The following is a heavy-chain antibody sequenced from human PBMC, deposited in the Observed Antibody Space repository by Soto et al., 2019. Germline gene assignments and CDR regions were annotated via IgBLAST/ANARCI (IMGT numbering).Heavy chain of an antibody. D-gene: IGHD2-2*01. Sequence: QVQLQESGPGLVKPSETLSLTCTVSGGSISSYYWSWIRQPPGKGLEWIGYIYYSGCTNYNPSLKSRVTISVDTSKNQFSLKLSSVTAADTAVYYCARGSQLLEAFDIWGQGTMVTVSS. CDR2: IYYSGCT. CDR1: GGSISSYY. CDR3: ARGSQLLEAFDI. V-gene: IGHV4-59*01. J-gene: IGHJ3*02.